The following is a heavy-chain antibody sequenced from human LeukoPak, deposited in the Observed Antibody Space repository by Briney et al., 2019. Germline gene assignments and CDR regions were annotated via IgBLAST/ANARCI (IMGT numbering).Heavy chain of an antibody. CDR1: GFTFSSYW. Sequence: QPGGSLRLSCAASGFTFSSYWMHWVRQAPGKGLVWVSRINSDGSSTSYADSVKGRFTISRDNAKNTLYLQMNSLRAEDTAVYYCARDRSGPLLTPTNWFDPWGQGTLVTVSS. V-gene: IGHV3-74*01. D-gene: IGHD2-15*01. CDR2: INSDGSST. CDR3: ARDRSGPLLTPTNWFDP. J-gene: IGHJ5*02.